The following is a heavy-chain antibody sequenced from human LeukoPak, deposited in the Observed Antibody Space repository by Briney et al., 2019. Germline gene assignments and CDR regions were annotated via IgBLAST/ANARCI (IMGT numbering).Heavy chain of an antibody. V-gene: IGHV4-38-2*02. CDR2: IYHSGST. D-gene: IGHD3-9*01. Sequence: TSETLSLTCTVSGYSISSGYYWGWIRQPPGKGLEWIGSIYHSGSTYYNPSLKSRVTISVDTSKNQFSLKLSSVTAADTAVYYCARDPSYDILTGYYFLGAFDIWGQGTMVTVSS. CDR1: GYSISSGYY. J-gene: IGHJ3*02. CDR3: ARDPSYDILTGYYFLGAFDI.